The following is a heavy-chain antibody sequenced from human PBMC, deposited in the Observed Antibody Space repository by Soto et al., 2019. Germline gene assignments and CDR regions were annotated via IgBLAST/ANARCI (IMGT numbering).Heavy chain of an antibody. CDR2: ISYDGSNK. CDR1: GFTFSSYA. J-gene: IGHJ4*02. CDR3: ARDRELGVY. D-gene: IGHD7-27*01. V-gene: IGHV3-30-3*01. Sequence: GGSLRLSCAASGFTFSSYAMHWVRQAPGKGLEWVAVISYDGSNKYYADSVKGRFTISRDNSKNTLYLQMNSLRAEDTAVYYCARDRELGVYWGQGTLVTVSS.